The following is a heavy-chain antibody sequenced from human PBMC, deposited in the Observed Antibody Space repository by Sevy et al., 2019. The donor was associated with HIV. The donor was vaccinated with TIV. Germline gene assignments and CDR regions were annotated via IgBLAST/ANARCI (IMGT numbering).Heavy chain of an antibody. V-gene: IGHV1-24*01. CDR1: GYTLIQLS. D-gene: IGHD3-22*01. J-gene: IGHJ4*02. CDR2: FDPEDGET. CDR3: ATTKDYYDNSAYPFDY. Sequence: ASVKVSCKVSGYTLIQLSMHWVRQAPGKGLEWMASFDPEDGETTYAQKFQGRVTMTEDTSTDTAYMELSSLRSEDTAVYYCATTKDYYDNSAYPFDYWGQGTLVTVSS.